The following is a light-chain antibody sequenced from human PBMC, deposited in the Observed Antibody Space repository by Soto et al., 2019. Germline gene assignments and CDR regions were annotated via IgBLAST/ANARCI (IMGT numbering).Light chain of an antibody. V-gene: IGKV3-11*01. Sequence: EIVLTQSPATLSLSPGERATLSCRASQSVSSYLAWYQQKPGQAPRLLIYDASNRATVIPARFSGSGSGTDFTLTISSLEPEDFAVYYCQQHSNWPPYTFGQGSKLEIK. CDR2: DAS. CDR3: QQHSNWPPYT. CDR1: QSVSSY. J-gene: IGKJ2*01.